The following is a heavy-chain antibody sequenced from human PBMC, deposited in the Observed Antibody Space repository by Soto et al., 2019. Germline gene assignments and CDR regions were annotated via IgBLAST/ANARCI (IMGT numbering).Heavy chain of an antibody. Sequence: EVQLLESGGGLVQPGGSLRLACAASGFTFSTYGMSWVRQAPGKGLEWVSAITPSGDSTYYADSVKGRFTISRDNSETTLYLQMNSLRAEDTAVYFCASKYLRYSNYAWGGYFDYWGRGTLVAVSS. CDR3: ASKYLRYSNYAWGGYFDY. CDR1: GFTFSTYG. J-gene: IGHJ4*02. D-gene: IGHD4-4*01. V-gene: IGHV3-23*01. CDR2: ITPSGDST.